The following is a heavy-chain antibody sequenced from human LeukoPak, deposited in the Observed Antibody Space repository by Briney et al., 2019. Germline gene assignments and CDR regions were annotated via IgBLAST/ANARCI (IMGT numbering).Heavy chain of an antibody. CDR2: IIPILGIA. CDR3: ARGYCSSTSCYTGTRNDY. Sequence: SVKVSCKASGGTFSSYAISWVRQAPGQGLEWMGRIIPILGIANYAQKFQGRVTITADKSTSTAYMELNSLRAEDTAMYYCARGYCSSTSCYTGTRNDYWGQGTLVTVSS. CDR1: GGTFSSYA. D-gene: IGHD2-2*02. V-gene: IGHV1-69*04. J-gene: IGHJ4*02.